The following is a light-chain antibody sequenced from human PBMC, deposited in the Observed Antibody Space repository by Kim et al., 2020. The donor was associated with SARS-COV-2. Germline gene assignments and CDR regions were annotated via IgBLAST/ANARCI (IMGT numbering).Light chain of an antibody. CDR3: NSRDNSGNHWV. CDR1: SLGIYY. J-gene: IGLJ3*02. CDR2: GKN. Sequence: ALGQTVRITCQGDSLGIYYASWYQQKPGQAPVLVIYGKNNRPSGIPDRFSGSSSGNTASLTITGAQAEDEADYYCNSRDNSGNHWVFGGGTQLTVL. V-gene: IGLV3-19*01.